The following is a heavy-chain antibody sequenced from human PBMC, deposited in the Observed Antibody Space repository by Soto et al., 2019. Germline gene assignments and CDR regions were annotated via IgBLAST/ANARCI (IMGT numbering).Heavy chain of an antibody. CDR1: GYTFTRYG. V-gene: IGHV1-18*01. D-gene: IGHD2-2*01. J-gene: IGHJ4*02. Sequence: QVQLVQSGAEVRKPGDSVTVSCITSGYTFTRYGIAWVRQAPGQGLEWMGWISTYYGGYTEYAREIQDRVTMTTDKSTSTAYMELRNLRSDDTAVYYCARDFGTNVVLVPAVMRGPFDAWGQGTLVTVSS. CDR2: ISTYYGGYT. CDR3: ARDFGTNVVLVPAVMRGPFDA.